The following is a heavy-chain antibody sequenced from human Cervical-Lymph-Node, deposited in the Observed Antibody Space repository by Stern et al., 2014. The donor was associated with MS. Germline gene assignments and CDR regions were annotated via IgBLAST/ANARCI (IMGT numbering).Heavy chain of an antibody. CDR3: ARGSSSSYYYYYGMDV. CDR1: GFTFSSYG. CDR2: TWDDGSNK. V-gene: IGHV3-33*01. J-gene: IGHJ6*02. Sequence: VQLVESGGGVVQPGRSLRLSCAASGFTFSSYGMHWVRQAPGKGLEWVAVTWDDGSNKYYADSVKGRFTISRDNSKNTLDLQMNSLRAEDTAVYFCARGSSSSYYYYYGMDVWGQGTTVTVSS. D-gene: IGHD6-6*01.